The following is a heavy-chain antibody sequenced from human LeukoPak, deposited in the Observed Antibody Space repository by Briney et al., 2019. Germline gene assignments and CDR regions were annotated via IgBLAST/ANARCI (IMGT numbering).Heavy chain of an antibody. V-gene: IGHV4-34*04. J-gene: IGHJ4*02. CDR3: TRMTTGHDY. Sequence: SETLSLTCAVSGVSFGDYYWAWVRQTPGKGLEWIGEINHSGYTNDSPSLKSRATLSVDTSRKQFSLNLRSVTVADAGIYYCTRMTTGHDYWGQGTLVTVSS. CDR1: GVSFGDYY. CDR2: INHSGYT. D-gene: IGHD4-17*01.